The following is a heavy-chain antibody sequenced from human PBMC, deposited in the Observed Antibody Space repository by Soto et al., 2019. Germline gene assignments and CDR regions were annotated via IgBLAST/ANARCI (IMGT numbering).Heavy chain of an antibody. V-gene: IGHV3-11*06. J-gene: IGHJ4*02. CDR2: ISSSSSCT. CDR1: GFTFSDYY. Sequence: GSLRLSCAASGFTFSDYYMSWIRQAPGKGLEWVSYISSSSSCTNYADSVKGRFTISRDNAKNSLYLQMNSLRAEDTAVYYCARTPDCTNGVCSAGFDYWGQGTLVTVSS. D-gene: IGHD2-8*01. CDR3: ARTPDCTNGVCSAGFDY.